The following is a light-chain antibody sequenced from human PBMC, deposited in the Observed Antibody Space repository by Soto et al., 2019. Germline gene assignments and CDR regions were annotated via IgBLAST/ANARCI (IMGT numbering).Light chain of an antibody. CDR2: GAY. V-gene: IGKV3-15*01. J-gene: IGKJ5*01. Sequence: EIVLMQSPGTLSLLPGEIPTLSSRAGQWVSSTYLAWYQQKPGQAHRLLIYGAYTRATGIPHRFSGSGSGTEFTLTISRLKSEDFAVYYCQQYNNWPQITLGNGTRVELK. CDR1: QWVSSTY. CDR3: QQYNNWPQIT.